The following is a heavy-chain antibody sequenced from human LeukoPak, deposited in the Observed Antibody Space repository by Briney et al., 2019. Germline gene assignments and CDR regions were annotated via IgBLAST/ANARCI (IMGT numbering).Heavy chain of an antibody. Sequence: ASVKVSCKASGYTFTTYVMNWVRQAPGQGLEWLGWINTNTGNPTYAQGFTGRFVFSLDTSVSTAYLQISSLKAEDTAVYYCARSMTPQYFQHWGQGTLVTVSS. CDR1: GYTFTTYV. CDR2: INTNTGNP. J-gene: IGHJ1*01. V-gene: IGHV7-4-1*02. CDR3: ARSMTPQYFQH.